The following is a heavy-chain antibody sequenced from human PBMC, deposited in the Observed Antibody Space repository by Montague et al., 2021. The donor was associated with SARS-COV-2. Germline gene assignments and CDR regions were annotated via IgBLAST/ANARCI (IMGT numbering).Heavy chain of an antibody. Sequence: SETLSLTCTVSGGSISSSSYYWGWIRQPPGKGLEWIGSIYYSGSTYYNPSLKGRVTISVDTSKNQFSLKLSSVTAADTAVYYCAGRGVRYSSSWYSYWFDPWGQGTLVTVSS. J-gene: IGHJ5*02. CDR1: GGSISSSSYY. CDR2: IYYSGST. CDR3: AGRGVRYSSSWYSYWFDP. V-gene: IGHV4-39*01. D-gene: IGHD6-13*01.